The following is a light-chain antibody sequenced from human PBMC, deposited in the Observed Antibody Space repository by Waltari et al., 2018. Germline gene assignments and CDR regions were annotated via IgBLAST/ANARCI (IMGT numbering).Light chain of an antibody. CDR2: GAS. V-gene: IGKV3-20*01. CDR1: QSVSSSY. J-gene: IGKJ4*01. Sequence: IVLTQSPGTLSLSPGERATLSCRASQSVSSSYLAWCQQKPGQAPRPLIYGASTRATGIPERFRGSGSGTDFPLTISRREPEDFAVYYCQQYGNSPATFGGGTKVEIK. CDR3: QQYGNSPAT.